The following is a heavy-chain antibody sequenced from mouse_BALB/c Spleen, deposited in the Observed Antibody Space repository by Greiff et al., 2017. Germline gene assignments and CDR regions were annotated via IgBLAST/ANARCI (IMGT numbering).Heavy chain of an antibody. V-gene: IGHV1S22*01. D-gene: IGHD2-14*01. J-gene: IGHJ2*01. CDR3: TRCDRYVGVFDY. CDR2: IYPGSGST. CDR1: GYTFTSYW. Sequence: LQQPGSELVRPGASVKLSCKASGYTFTSYWMHWVQQRPGQGLEWIGNIYPGSGSTNYDEKFKSKATLTVDTSSSTAYMQLSSLTSEDSAVYYCTRCDRYVGVFDYWGQGTPLTVSA.